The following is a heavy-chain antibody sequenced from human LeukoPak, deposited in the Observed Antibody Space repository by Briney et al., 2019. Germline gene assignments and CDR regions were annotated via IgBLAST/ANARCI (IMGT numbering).Heavy chain of an antibody. CDR3: ARDHTPLGEQLV. CDR1: GFTFGDYT. V-gene: IGHV3-7*01. J-gene: IGHJ4*02. D-gene: IGHD3-16*01. Sequence: GGSLRLSCTASGFTFGDYTMTWVRQAPGKGLEWVANIKEDGSEKSYVDSVKGRFTISRDNAKKSLYLQMNSLNAEDTAVYYCARDHTPLGEQLVWGRGTLVTVSS. CDR2: IKEDGSEK.